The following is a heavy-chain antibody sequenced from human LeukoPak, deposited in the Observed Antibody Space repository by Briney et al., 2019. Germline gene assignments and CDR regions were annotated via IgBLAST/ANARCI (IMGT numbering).Heavy chain of an antibody. J-gene: IGHJ4*02. CDR1: GFTFTSYG. Sequence: ASVKVSCQASGFTFTSYGISWVRQAPGQGLEWMGWISAYNGNTNYAQKLQGRVTMTTDTSTSTAYMELRSLRSDDTAVYYCAREGKYYDIWTGYGYWGQGTLVTVSS. V-gene: IGHV1-18*01. CDR2: ISAYNGNT. D-gene: IGHD3-9*01. CDR3: AREGKYYDIWTGYGY.